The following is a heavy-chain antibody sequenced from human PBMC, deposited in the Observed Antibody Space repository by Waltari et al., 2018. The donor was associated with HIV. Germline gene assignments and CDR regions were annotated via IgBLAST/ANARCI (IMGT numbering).Heavy chain of an antibody. J-gene: IGHJ6*02. CDR2: LYYSRRT. V-gene: IGHV4-59*01. CDR3: ARSEGGGYCSGGSCYPYYYYGMDV. CDR1: GGPISSYY. D-gene: IGHD2-15*01. Sequence: QVQLQESGPGLVKPSENLSLTCNVSGGPISSYYWSWIRQPPGKGLEWSGYLYYSRRTNANPSLVCLVTISICTSKNQFSLTLSSVTAADTAVYYCARSEGGGYCSGGSCYPYYYYGMDVWGQGTTVTVSS.